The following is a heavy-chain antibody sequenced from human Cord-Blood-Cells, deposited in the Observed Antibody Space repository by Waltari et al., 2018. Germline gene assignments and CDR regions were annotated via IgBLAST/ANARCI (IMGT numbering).Heavy chain of an antibody. Sequence: QVQLVESGRGVVPPVRSLRPPSAAAGFTSRRCALHWARQAPGKGLEWVAVISYDGSNKYYADSVKGRFTISRDNSKNTLYLQMNSLRAEDTAVYYCAKDLGGGSCYSWGQGTLVTVSS. CDR3: AKDLGGGSCYS. V-gene: IGHV3-30*18. CDR2: ISYDGSNK. CDR1: GFTSRRCA. J-gene: IGHJ4*02. D-gene: IGHD2-15*01.